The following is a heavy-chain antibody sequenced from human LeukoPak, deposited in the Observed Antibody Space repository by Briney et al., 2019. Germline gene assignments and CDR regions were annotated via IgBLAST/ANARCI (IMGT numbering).Heavy chain of an antibody. CDR3: ARETSTQCSGGSCFFDY. V-gene: IGHV3-66*02. CDR2: FYSGGST. Sequence: GGSLRLSCAASGFSVSSNYMSWVRQAPGKGLEWVSVFYSGGSTYYADSVKGRFTISRDTSKNTLYLQMNSLRVEDTAVYYCARETSTQCSGGSCFFDYWGRGTLVTVSS. J-gene: IGHJ4*02. D-gene: IGHD2-15*01. CDR1: GFSVSSNY.